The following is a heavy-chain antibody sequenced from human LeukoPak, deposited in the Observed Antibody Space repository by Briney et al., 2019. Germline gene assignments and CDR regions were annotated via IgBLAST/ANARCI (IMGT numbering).Heavy chain of an antibody. J-gene: IGHJ5*02. D-gene: IGHD3-22*01. V-gene: IGHV4-59*08. CDR1: GGSISSYY. CDR2: IYYSGST. CDR3: ARHSFPNYYGSSGYYNWFDP. Sequence: PSETLSLTCTVSGGSISSYYWSWIRQPPGKGLEWIGYIYYSGSTNYNPSLKSRVTISVDTSKNQFSLKLSSVTAADTAVYYCARHSFPNYYGSSGYYNWFDPWGQGTLVTVSS.